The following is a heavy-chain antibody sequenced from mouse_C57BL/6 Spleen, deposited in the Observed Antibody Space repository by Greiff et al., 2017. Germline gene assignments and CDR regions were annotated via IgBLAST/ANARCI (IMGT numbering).Heavy chain of an antibody. J-gene: IGHJ4*01. CDR3: ARGEYDYDEGGYAMDY. D-gene: IGHD2-4*01. Sequence: QVQLQQSGAELAKPGASVKLSCKASGYTFTSYWMHWVKQRPGQGLEWIGYINPSSGYTKYNQKFKDKATLTADRSSSTAYMQLSSLTYEDSAVYYCARGEYDYDEGGYAMDYWGQGTSVTVSS. V-gene: IGHV1-7*01. CDR2: INPSSGYT. CDR1: GYTFTSYW.